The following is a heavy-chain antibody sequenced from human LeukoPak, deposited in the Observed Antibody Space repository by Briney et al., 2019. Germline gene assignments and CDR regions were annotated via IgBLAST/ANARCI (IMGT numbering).Heavy chain of an antibody. J-gene: IGHJ5*02. CDR2: INPNSGGT. V-gene: IGHV1-2*02. CDR1: EYTFTGYY. D-gene: IGHD3-10*01. Sequence: GASLKVSCKASEYTFTGYYIHCVRQAPGHRLEWMGWINPNSGGTNYAQRFQGRVTMTRDTSISTAYMELSRLTSDDTAVYYCARAHGSGSYSLGFDPWGQGTLVTVSS. CDR3: ARAHGSGSYSLGFDP.